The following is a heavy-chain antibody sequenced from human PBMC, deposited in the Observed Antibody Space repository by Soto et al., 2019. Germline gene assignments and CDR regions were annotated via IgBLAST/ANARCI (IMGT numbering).Heavy chain of an antibody. V-gene: IGHV1-8*02. CDR2: INPNSGNT. Sequence: GASVKVSCKASGYTFTGYYMHWVRQAPGQGLEWIGWINPNSGNTGYAQKFQGRVTMTRNTSISTAYMELSSLRSEDTAVYYCARGPYSSSSAEFPGNYYYYYYMDVWGKGTTVTVSS. CDR3: ARGPYSSSSAEFPGNYYYYYYMDV. D-gene: IGHD6-6*01. J-gene: IGHJ6*03. CDR1: GYTFTGYY.